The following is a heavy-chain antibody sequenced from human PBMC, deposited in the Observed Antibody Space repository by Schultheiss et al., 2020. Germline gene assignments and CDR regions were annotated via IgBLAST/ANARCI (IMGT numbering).Heavy chain of an antibody. CDR1: GYSISTSNW. V-gene: IGHV4-28*05. Sequence: SETLSLTCAVSGYSISTSNWWAWIRQPPGKGLECIGYVYYSGSICYSPSLKSRITMSVDTSKNQFSLKLSSVTAADTAVYYCASTSELLQRNNAFDIWGQGTMVTVSS. D-gene: IGHD3-22*01. CDR2: VYYSGSI. CDR3: ASTSELLQRNNAFDI. J-gene: IGHJ3*02.